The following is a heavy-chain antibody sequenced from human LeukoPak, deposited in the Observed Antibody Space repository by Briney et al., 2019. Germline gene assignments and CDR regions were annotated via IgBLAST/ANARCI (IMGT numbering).Heavy chain of an antibody. CDR2: IYSGGST. V-gene: IGHV3-53*01. J-gene: IGHJ4*02. CDR1: GFTVSSNY. Sequence: GGSLRLSCAASGFTVSSNYMSWVRQAPGKGLEWVSVIYSGGSTYYADSVKGRFTISRDNSKNTLYLQMNSLRAEDTAVYYCAKDQGDFWSGYYHFDYWGQGTLVTVSS. CDR3: AKDQGDFWSGYYHFDY. D-gene: IGHD3-3*01.